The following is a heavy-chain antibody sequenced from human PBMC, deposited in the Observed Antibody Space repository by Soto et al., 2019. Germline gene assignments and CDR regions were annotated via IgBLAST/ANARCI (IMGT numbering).Heavy chain of an antibody. Sequence: QVQLVQSGAEMKKPGASVKVSCKTSGYTFSTYGVSWVRQATGQGLEWMGWISYNGATDYAQKLQGRVTMTRDTSTRTAYMELRSLTSDDTVVYYCARDRSTSDFWGQGTLVTVSS. V-gene: IGHV1-18*01. D-gene: IGHD2-2*01. CDR2: ISYNGAT. CDR3: ARDRSTSDF. J-gene: IGHJ4*02. CDR1: GYTFSTYG.